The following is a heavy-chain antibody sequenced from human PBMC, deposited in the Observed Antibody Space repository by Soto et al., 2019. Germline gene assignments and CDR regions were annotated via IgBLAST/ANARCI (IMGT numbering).Heavy chain of an antibody. CDR3: ARQPRISSIWYPLNS. J-gene: IGHJ4*02. CDR2: ISYSGST. V-gene: IGHV4-39*01. D-gene: IGHD6-13*01. CDR1: GGSISTSSYY. Sequence: SETLSLTCTVSGGSISTSSYYWGWIRQPPGKGLEWIGTISYSGSTYYNPSLKSRVTISVDTSKNQLSLRLTSVTVADTAVYYCARQPRISSIWYPLNSWGQGTLVTVSS.